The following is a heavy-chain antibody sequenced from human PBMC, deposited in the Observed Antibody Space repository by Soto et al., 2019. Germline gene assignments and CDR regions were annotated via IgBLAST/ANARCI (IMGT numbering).Heavy chain of an antibody. J-gene: IGHJ6*02. CDR1: GFTFSSYG. CDR3: AKDLLAVAGISKYGRDV. D-gene: IGHD6-19*01. V-gene: IGHV3-30*18. CDR2: ISYDGSNK. Sequence: QVQLVESGGGVVQPGRSLRLSCAASGFTFSSYGMHWVRQAPGKGLEWVAVISYDGSNKYSADSVKGRFTISRDNSKNTQYLQMNSLRAEDTAVDYCAKDLLAVAGISKYGRDVWGQGTTVTVSS.